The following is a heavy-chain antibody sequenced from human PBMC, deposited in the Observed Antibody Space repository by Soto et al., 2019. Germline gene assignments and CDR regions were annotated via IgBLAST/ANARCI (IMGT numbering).Heavy chain of an antibody. CDR2: ISGDGSNT. CDR1: GFTLSRHW. CDR3: ARGGPYASGSSYFDY. J-gene: IGHJ4*02. V-gene: IGHV3-74*01. Sequence: EVRLVESGGGLVQPGGSLRLSCAASGFTLSRHWMHWVRQAPGKGLLWLSRISGDGSNTNNADSVKGRFTSSRDNPKNTLYLQMNSLRVEDTAVYFCARGGPYASGSSYFDYWVQGVLVTVSS. D-gene: IGHD3-10*01.